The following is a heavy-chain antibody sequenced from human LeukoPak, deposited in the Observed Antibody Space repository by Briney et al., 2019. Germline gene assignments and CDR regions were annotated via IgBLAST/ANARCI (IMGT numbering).Heavy chain of an antibody. J-gene: IGHJ5*02. CDR2: IYHSGST. V-gene: IGHV4-4*02. CDR1: GGSISSGNW. CDR3: ARLVGYYDLRKNNWLDP. D-gene: IGHD3-22*01. Sequence: TSETLSLTCAVSGGSISSGNWWSWVRQPPGKGLEWIGEIYHSGSTNYNPSLKSRVTISLDKSKNQFSLNLTSVTAADTAVYYCARLVGYYDLRKNNWLDPWGQGTLVTVSS.